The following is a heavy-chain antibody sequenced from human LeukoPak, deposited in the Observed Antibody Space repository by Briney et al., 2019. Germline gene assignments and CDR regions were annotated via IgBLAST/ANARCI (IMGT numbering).Heavy chain of an antibody. J-gene: IGHJ4*02. CDR3: ARDRGWYSSGWYRYFDY. Sequence: GGSLRLSCAASGFTFSSYSMNWVRQAPGKGLEWVSSISSSSSYIYYADSVKGRFTISRDNAKNSLYLQMNSLRAEDTAVYYCARDRGWYSSGWYRYFDYWGQGTLVTVSS. CDR2: ISSSSSYI. V-gene: IGHV3-21*01. D-gene: IGHD6-19*01. CDR1: GFTFSSYS.